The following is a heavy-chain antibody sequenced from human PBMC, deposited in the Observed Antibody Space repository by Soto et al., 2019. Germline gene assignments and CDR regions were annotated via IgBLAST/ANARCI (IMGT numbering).Heavy chain of an antibody. D-gene: IGHD2-15*01. CDR3: ARAYCSGGTCSPYNWFDP. V-gene: IGHV4-59*01. CDR2: IHYSGST. Sequence: SETLSLTCTVSGGSISNYYWSWIRQPPGKGREWIGYIHYSGSTNYSPSLKSRVTISVDTSKNQFSLKLSSVTAADTAVYYCARAYCSGGTCSPYNWFDPWGQGTLVT. CDR1: GGSISNYY. J-gene: IGHJ5*02.